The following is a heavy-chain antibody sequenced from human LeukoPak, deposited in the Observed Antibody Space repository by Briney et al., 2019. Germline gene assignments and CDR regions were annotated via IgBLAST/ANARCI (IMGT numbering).Heavy chain of an antibody. J-gene: IGHJ6*02. CDR3: ANAIAAADNYYYYYGMDV. CDR2: INGIGGST. D-gene: IGHD6-13*01. V-gene: IGHV3-23*01. CDR1: GVTLCSDS. Sequence: GGALRLSCAASGVTLCSDSMSWGRPAPGGGGGWVSAINGIGGSTYYAASVKGRFTISRDNSKNTLYLQMNSLRAEDTAVYYCANAIAAADNYYYYYGMDVWGQGTTVTVSS.